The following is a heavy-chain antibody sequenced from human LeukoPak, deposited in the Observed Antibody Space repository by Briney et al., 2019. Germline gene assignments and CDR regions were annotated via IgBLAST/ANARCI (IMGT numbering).Heavy chain of an antibody. J-gene: IGHJ3*02. CDR2: IYPGDSDT. Sequence: GESLKISCKDSGYTFTSSWIAWVRQMPGKGLEWMGIIYPGDSDTRYSPSFQGQVTISSDKSISTAYLQWSSLKASDTAMYFCARRLGGTYSYAFDIWGKGTLVTVSS. CDR3: ARRLGGTYSYAFDI. CDR1: GYTFTSSW. V-gene: IGHV5-51*01. D-gene: IGHD1-26*01.